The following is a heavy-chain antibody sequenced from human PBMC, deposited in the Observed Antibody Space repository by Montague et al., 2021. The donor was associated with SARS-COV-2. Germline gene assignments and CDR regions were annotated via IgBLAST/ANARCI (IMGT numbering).Heavy chain of an antibody. CDR3: ARSLDPSGTYYLPY. D-gene: IGHD3-10*01. Sequence: SETLSLTCSVSGGSIGSYYWSWLRRPPGKGLEWIGYIHYSGSNTYSPYFKSRVTIPLDTPKNQFSLKLSSVIAADTAVYYCARSLDPSGTYYLPYWGQGTRVTVS. CDR1: GGSIGSYY. J-gene: IGHJ4*02. CDR2: IHYSGSN. V-gene: IGHV4-59*01.